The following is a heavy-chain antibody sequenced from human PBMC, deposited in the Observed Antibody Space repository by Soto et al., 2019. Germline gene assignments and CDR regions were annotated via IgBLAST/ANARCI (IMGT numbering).Heavy chain of an antibody. CDR2: ISGSGGST. CDR3: AKDLSVVPAASSGWFDP. Sequence: EVQLLESGGGLVQPGGSLRLSCAASGFTFSSYAMSWVRQAPGKGLEWVSAISGSGGSTYYADSVKGRFTISRDNSKNTLYLQMNSLRAEDTAVYYCAKDLSVVPAASSGWFDPWGQGTLVTVSS. J-gene: IGHJ5*02. CDR1: GFTFSSYA. D-gene: IGHD2-2*01. V-gene: IGHV3-23*01.